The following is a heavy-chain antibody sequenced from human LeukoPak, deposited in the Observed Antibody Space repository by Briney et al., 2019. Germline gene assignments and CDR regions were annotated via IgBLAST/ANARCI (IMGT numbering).Heavy chain of an antibody. D-gene: IGHD5-18*01. J-gene: IGHJ4*02. CDR1: GYSFTSYY. Sequence: ASVKVSCKASGYSFTSYYMHWVRQAPGQGLEWLGTINPSGGSANFAQKFQGRVTMSRDMSTSTVYMELSSLRFEDTAVYYRARDRLTGYPTPYFDYWGQGTLVTVSS. CDR3: ARDRLTGYPTPYFDY. V-gene: IGHV1-46*01. CDR2: INPSGGSA.